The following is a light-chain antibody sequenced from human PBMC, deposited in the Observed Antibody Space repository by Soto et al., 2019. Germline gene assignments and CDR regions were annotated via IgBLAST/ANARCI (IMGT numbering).Light chain of an antibody. CDR1: QSISNY. Sequence: DLQMTQSPSSLSASVGDRVTITCRASQSISNYLNWYQQKPGKAPKLLIYAASSLQSGVPSRFSGGGSGTDFTLTIGSLQPEDFATYYCQQSYSTPLTFVGGTKVEIK. V-gene: IGKV1-39*01. CDR3: QQSYSTPLT. CDR2: AAS. J-gene: IGKJ4*01.